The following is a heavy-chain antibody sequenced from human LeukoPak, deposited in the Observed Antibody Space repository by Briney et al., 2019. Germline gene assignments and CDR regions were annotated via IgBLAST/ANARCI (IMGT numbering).Heavy chain of an antibody. V-gene: IGHV4-61*02. D-gene: IGHD6-13*01. CDR3: AREGIAAALYNWFDP. J-gene: IGHJ5*02. CDR1: GGSISSGSYY. Sequence: SETLSLTCTVSGGSISSGSYYWSWIRQPAGKGLEWIGRIYTSGSTNYNPSLKSRVTISVDTSKNQSSLKLSSVTAADTAVYYCAREGIAAALYNWFDPWGQGTLVTVSS. CDR2: IYTSGST.